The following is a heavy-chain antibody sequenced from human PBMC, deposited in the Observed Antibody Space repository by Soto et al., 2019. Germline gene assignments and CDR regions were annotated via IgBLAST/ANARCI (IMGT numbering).Heavy chain of an antibody. CDR2: IYHSGST. Sequence: QVQLQESGPGLVKPSQTLSLICAVSGGSINRGAYYWSWIRQHPGKGLEWIGYIYHSGSTYYNPSLKSRVTISIDESKNQFSLKLSSVTAADTAVYYCARVGLNRSGWYGDAFDIWGQGTMVTVSS. CDR3: ARVGLNRSGWYGDAFDI. CDR1: GGSINRGAYY. V-gene: IGHV4-31*11. D-gene: IGHD6-19*01. J-gene: IGHJ3*02.